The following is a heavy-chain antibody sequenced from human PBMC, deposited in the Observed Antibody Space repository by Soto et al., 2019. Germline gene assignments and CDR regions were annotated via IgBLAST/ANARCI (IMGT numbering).Heavy chain of an antibody. CDR3: ARNSPRVAGTTNWFDP. CDR2: IHYSGST. D-gene: IGHD1-7*01. J-gene: IGHJ5*02. CDR1: GGSISSGGYS. Sequence: KASETLSLTCTVSGGSISSGGYSWSWIRQYPGKGLEWMGDIHYSGSTYYNPSLRSRLTISVDTSRNHLSLKLSSVTAADTAVYYCARNSPRVAGTTNWFDPWGQGTLVTVSS. V-gene: IGHV4-31*03.